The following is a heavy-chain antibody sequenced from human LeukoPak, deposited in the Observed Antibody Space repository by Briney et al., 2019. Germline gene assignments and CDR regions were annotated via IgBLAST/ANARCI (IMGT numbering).Heavy chain of an antibody. D-gene: IGHD2-2*01. Sequence: ASVKVSCKASGYTFTSYYMHWVRQAPGQGLEWMGIINPSGGSTSYAQKFQGRVTMTRDTSTSTVYMELSSLRSEDTAVYYCARAAGIVVVPAASTFDYWGQGTLVTVSS. V-gene: IGHV1-46*01. CDR3: ARAAGIVVVPAASTFDY. CDR1: GYTFTSYY. J-gene: IGHJ4*02. CDR2: INPSGGST.